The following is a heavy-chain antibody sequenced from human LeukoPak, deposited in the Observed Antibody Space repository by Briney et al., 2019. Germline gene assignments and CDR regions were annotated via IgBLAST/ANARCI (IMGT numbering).Heavy chain of an antibody. CDR1: GYSFTNYW. D-gene: IGHD6-19*01. CDR3: ARLPYSSGWPTFDY. Sequence: GESLKISCQGSGYSFTNYWLAWVRQVPGKGLEWMGIIYFGDSDTRYSPSFQGQVTISADKSITTAYLQWSSLKASDTAMYYCARLPYSSGWPTFDYWGQGTPVTVSS. CDR2: IYFGDSDT. V-gene: IGHV5-51*01. J-gene: IGHJ4*02.